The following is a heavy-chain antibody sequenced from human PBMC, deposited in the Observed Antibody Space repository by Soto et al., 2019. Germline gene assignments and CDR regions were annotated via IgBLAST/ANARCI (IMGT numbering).Heavy chain of an antibody. J-gene: IGHJ6*02. D-gene: IGHD3-22*01. CDR2: IKSKSDGETT. CDR3: TTGLTYYYDSSGYYWAGGMDV. CDR1: GFTFSNAW. V-gene: IGHV3-15*01. Sequence: GGSLRLSCAASGFTFSNAWMNWVRQAPGKGLEWVGRIKSKSDGETTDYAAPVKGRFTISRDDSKNTLYLQMNSLKTEDTAVYYCTTGLTYYYDSSGYYWAGGMDVWGQGITVTVSS.